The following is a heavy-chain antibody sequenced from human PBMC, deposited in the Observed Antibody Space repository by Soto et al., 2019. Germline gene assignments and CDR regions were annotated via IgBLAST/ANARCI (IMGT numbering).Heavy chain of an antibody. CDR1: GGSISSGDYY. CDR3: ARAMVVTQNWFDP. D-gene: IGHD2-21*02. V-gene: IGHV4-30-4*01. Sequence: QVQLQESGPGLVKPSQTLSLTCTVSGGSISSGDYYWSWIRQPPGKGLEWIGYICYSGSTYYNPSLKSRVTRSVDTSKNQFSLKLSSVTAADTAVYYCARAMVVTQNWFDPWGQGTLVTVSS. CDR2: ICYSGST. J-gene: IGHJ5*02.